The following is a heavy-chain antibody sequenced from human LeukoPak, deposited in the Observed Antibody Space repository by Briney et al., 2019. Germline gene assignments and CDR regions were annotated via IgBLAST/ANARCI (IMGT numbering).Heavy chain of an antibody. CDR2: MNPNSGNT. V-gene: IGHV1-8*01. CDR3: ARGPNKSDGGNSVSAWLDP. J-gene: IGHJ5*02. Sequence: GASVKVSCKASGYTFTTYDINWVRQATGQGLEWMGWMNPNSGNTGYAQKFQGRVTMTRNTSISTAYMELRSLRSEDTAVYYCARGPNKSDGGNSVSAWLDPWGQGTLVTVSS. CDR1: GYTFTTYD. D-gene: IGHD4-23*01.